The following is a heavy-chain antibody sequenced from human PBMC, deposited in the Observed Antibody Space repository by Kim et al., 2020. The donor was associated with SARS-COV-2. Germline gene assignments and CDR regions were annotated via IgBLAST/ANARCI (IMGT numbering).Heavy chain of an antibody. D-gene: IGHD1-26*01. Sequence: GGSLRLSCAASGFTFSSYAMHWVRQAPGKGLEWVAVISYDGSNKYYADSVKGRFTISRDNSKNTLYLQMNSLRAEDTAVYYCARDTYSLGVFDYWGQGTLVTVSS. V-gene: IGHV3-30*04. J-gene: IGHJ4*02. CDR2: ISYDGSNK. CDR1: GFTFSSYA. CDR3: ARDTYSLGVFDY.